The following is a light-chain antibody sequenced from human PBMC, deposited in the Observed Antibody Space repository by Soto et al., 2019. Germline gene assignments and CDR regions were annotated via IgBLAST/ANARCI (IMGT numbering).Light chain of an antibody. CDR1: QTIYSN. V-gene: IGKV1-6*01. CDR2: AAS. CDR3: LQDYDFPYT. Sequence: MTQSPATLSVSPGERATLSCRAGQTIYSNVAWLQQRPGHAPNLLIYAASTLHTGVPSTFTGSGSGTDFTLTINDLQPEDVATYFCLQDYDFPYTFGQGTRLEIK. J-gene: IGKJ5*01.